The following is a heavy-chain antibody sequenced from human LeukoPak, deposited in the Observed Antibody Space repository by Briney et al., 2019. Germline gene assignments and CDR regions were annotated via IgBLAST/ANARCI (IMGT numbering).Heavy chain of an antibody. Sequence: GGSLRLSCAGSGVTFSSYTMNWVRQAPGKGLEWVSSISTSTIYIYYADSVKGRFTISRDNAKNSLYLQMNSLRDEDTAVYYCAELGITMIGGVWGKGTTVTISS. D-gene: IGHD3-10*02. CDR1: GVTFSSYT. CDR3: AELGITMIGGV. J-gene: IGHJ6*04. V-gene: IGHV3-21*01. CDR2: ISTSTIYI.